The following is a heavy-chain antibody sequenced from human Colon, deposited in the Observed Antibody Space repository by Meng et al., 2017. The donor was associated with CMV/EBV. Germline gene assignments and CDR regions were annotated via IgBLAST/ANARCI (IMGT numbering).Heavy chain of an antibody. Sequence: GGSLRLSCVASGFIFTDYYMDWVRQSPGKGLEWVARGNNRANGDGKEYSASVKGRFATSRDDSNGSLYLQMNSMKNEDTAVYYCVRDGTRYSFDYWGQGTLVTVSS. CDR1: GFIFTDYY. CDR2: GNNRANGDGK. D-gene: IGHD1-1*01. J-gene: IGHJ4*02. V-gene: IGHV3-72*01. CDR3: VRDGTRYSFDY.